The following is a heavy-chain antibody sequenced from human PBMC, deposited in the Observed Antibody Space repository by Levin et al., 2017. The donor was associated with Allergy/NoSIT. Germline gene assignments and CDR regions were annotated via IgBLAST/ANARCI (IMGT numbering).Heavy chain of an antibody. V-gene: IGHV3-23*01. CDR1: GFTFTRYA. D-gene: IGHD2-15*01. CDR3: AKDCGWDCRGGQSYYFDD. Sequence: GGSLRLSCAASGFTFTRYAMAWVRQAPGKGLEWVSVISGSLANTYHADSVKGRFTISRDNPKNMLYLQMNSLRDEDTAVYYCAKDCGWDCRGGQSYYFDDWGQGTLVTVSS. CDR2: ISGSLANT. J-gene: IGHJ4*02.